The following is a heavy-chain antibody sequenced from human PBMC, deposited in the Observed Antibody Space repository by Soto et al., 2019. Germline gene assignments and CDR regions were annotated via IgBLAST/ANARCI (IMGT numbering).Heavy chain of an antibody. Sequence: QVQLVQSGAEVKKPGSSVKVSCKASGGTFSSYAISWVRQAPGQGLEWMGGIIPIFGTANYAQKFQGRVTIXAXXSTSTAYMELSSLRSEDTAVYYCARSGWRYNWFDPWGQGTLVTVSS. V-gene: IGHV1-69*12. CDR1: GGTFSSYA. D-gene: IGHD6-19*01. J-gene: IGHJ5*02. CDR2: IIPIFGTA. CDR3: ARSGWRYNWFDP.